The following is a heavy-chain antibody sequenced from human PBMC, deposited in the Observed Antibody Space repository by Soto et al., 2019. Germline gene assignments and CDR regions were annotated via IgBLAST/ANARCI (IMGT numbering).Heavy chain of an antibody. CDR1: GFTFSSYA. J-gene: IGHJ4*02. Sequence: GGSLRLSCAASGFTFSSYAMHWVRQAPGKGLEWVAVISYDGSNKYYADSVKGRFTISRDNSKNTLYLQMNSLRAEDTAVYYCARDEYYYGSGSYSPDYWGQGTLVTVSS. CDR2: ISYDGSNK. CDR3: ARDEYYYGSGSYSPDY. D-gene: IGHD3-10*01. V-gene: IGHV3-30-3*01.